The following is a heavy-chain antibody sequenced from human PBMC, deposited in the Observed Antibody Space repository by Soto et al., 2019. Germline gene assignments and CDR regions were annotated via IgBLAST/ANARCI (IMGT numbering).Heavy chain of an antibody. V-gene: IGHV5-10-1*01. CDR1: GYSFAGYW. J-gene: IGHJ4*02. Sequence: ESLKISCKGSGYSFAGYWITWVRQKPGKGLEWMGRIDPSDSQTYYSPSFRGHVTISVTKSITTVFLQWSSLRASDTAMYYCARQIYDSDTGPNFQYYFDSWGQGTPVTVSS. D-gene: IGHD3-22*01. CDR2: IDPSDSQT. CDR3: ARQIYDSDTGPNFQYYFDS.